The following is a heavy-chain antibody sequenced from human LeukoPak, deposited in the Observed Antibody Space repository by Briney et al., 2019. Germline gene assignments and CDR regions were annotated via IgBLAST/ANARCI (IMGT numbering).Heavy chain of an antibody. D-gene: IGHD6-19*01. CDR3: ARDPPKVAGRLGDY. CDR2: IYYSGST. CDR1: GGSISSSSYY. J-gene: IGHJ4*02. Sequence: PSETLSLTCTVSGGSISSSSYYWGWIRQPPGKGLEWIGYIYYSGSTNYNPSLKSRVTISVDTSKNQFSLKLSSVTAADTAVYYCARDPPKVAGRLGDYWGQGTLVTVSS. V-gene: IGHV4-61*01.